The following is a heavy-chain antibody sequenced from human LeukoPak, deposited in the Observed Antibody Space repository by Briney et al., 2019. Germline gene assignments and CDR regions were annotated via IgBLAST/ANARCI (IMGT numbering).Heavy chain of an antibody. CDR3: ARVIAAAGIDYSDY. Sequence: GGSLRLSCAASGFTVSSNYMSWVRQAPGKGLEWVSVLYASGSAYYADSVKGRFTISRDNSKNTLYLQMNSLRAEDTAVYYCARVIAAAGIDYSDYWGQGTLVTVSS. J-gene: IGHJ4*02. CDR2: LYASGSA. D-gene: IGHD6-13*01. CDR1: GFTVSSNY. V-gene: IGHV3-53*01.